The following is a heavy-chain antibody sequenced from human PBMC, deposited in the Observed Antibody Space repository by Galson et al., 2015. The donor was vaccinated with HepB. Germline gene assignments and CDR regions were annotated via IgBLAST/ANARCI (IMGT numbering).Heavy chain of an antibody. D-gene: IGHD3-22*01. J-gene: IGHJ5*02. CDR3: ARNVYYDTSGYYYKPGWIHP. Sequence: CAISGDSVSSNSAAWNWIRQSPSRGLEWLGRTYYRFKWYYDYAVSVKSRITINPDISKNQFSLQLNSVTPEDTAVYYCARNVYYDTSGYYYKPGWIHPWGQGTLVTVSS. CDR1: GDSVSSNSAA. CDR2: TYYRFKWYY. V-gene: IGHV6-1*01.